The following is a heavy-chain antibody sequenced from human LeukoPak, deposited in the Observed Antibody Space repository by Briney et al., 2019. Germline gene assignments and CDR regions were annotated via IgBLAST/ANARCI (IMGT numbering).Heavy chain of an antibody. CDR3: ARGIDDFWSGYSYFDY. CDR2: IYYSGST. J-gene: IGHJ4*02. D-gene: IGHD3-3*01. CDR1: GGSLSSYY. Sequence: SETLSLTCTVSGGSLSSYYWSWIRQPPGKGLEWIGYIYYSGSTNYNPSLKSRVTISVDTSKNQFSLKLSSVTAADTAVYYCARGIDDFWSGYSYFDYWGQGTLVTVSS. V-gene: IGHV4-59*01.